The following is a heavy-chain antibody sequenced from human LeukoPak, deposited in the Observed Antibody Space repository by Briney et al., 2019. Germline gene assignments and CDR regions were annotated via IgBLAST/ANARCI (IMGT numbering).Heavy chain of an antibody. CDR3: AKDAVRAVYCSGSGCSTYDY. CDR2: ITGSGGST. D-gene: IGHD2-15*01. J-gene: IGHJ4*02. Sequence: GGSLRLSCAVSGFTLTNHGVSWVRQAPGKGLEWVSFITGSGGSTYYVDSVKGRFTISRDNSKNTLYLQMNSLRAEDTAIYYCAKDAVRAVYCSGSGCSTYDYWGQGTLVTVSS. V-gene: IGHV3-23*01. CDR1: GFTLTNHG.